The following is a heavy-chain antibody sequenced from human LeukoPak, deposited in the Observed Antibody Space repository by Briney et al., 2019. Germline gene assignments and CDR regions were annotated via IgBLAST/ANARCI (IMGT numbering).Heavy chain of an antibody. J-gene: IGHJ4*02. D-gene: IGHD3-10*01. CDR2: IHDSGST. Sequence: SETLSLTCAVSGDSISSGGYSWSWIRQTPGKGLEWIAYIHDSGSTYNNPSLKSRLSISIDTSKNQFSLKLSSVTAADTAVYYCARGTSRGVRDYWGQGTLVTVSS. V-gene: IGHV4-30-4*07. CDR1: GDSISSGGYS. CDR3: ARGTSRGVRDY.